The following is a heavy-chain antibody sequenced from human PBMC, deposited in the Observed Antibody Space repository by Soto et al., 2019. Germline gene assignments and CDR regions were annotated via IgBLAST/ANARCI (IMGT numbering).Heavy chain of an antibody. D-gene: IGHD5-12*01. CDR2: MESTEAGGAT. Sequence: EAHLVESGGGLVKSGGSLRLSCAASGIILSDTWMNWVRQAPGKGLEWVGRMESTEAGGATDFASTVKGRFTISRDDSKNTLSVHMTSLEPEDTALYYCVAESHVTPYDFENWGQGALVTVSS. V-gene: IGHV3-15*04. CDR3: VAESHVTPYDFEN. CDR1: GIILSDTW. J-gene: IGHJ4*02.